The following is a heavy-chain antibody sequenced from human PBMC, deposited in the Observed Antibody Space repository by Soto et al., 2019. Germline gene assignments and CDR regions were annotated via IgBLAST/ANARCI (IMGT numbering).Heavy chain of an antibody. D-gene: IGHD3-16*01. J-gene: IGHJ4*02. V-gene: IGHV4-59*01. CDR1: GDSINSYY. CDR2: IYSSGNT. Sequence: SETLSLTCTVSGDSINSYYWSWIRQPPGKRLEWIGYIYSSGNTNYNPSLKSRVTISLDTSKKQFSLKLRSVTAADTAVYYCARGTPLSPGDPFDFWGQGTLVTVSS. CDR3: ARGTPLSPGDPFDF.